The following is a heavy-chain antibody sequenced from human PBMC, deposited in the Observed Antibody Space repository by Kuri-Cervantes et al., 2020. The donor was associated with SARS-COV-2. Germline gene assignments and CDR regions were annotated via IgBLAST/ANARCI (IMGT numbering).Heavy chain of an antibody. V-gene: IGHV4-34*01. CDR3: ARLPRKSIFGVGFAFDI. CDR2: INHRGST. Sequence: GSLRLSCAVYGGSFSGYYWNWIRQPPGKGLEWIGKINHRGSTNNLSLRSRVSVSLDTSKKQFSLKLSSVTAADTAVYYCARLPRKSIFGVGFAFDIWGQGTMVTVSS. J-gene: IGHJ3*02. D-gene: IGHD3-3*01. CDR1: GGSFSGYY.